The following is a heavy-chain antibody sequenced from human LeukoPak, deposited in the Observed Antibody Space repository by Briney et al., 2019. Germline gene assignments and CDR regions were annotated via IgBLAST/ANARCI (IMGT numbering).Heavy chain of an antibody. Sequence: PSETLSLTCTVSGGSISSGDYYWSWIRQPPGKGLEWIGYIYYSGSTYYNPSLKSRVTISVDTSKNQFSLKLSSVTAADTAVHYCARATVVVVESFYDYWGQGTLVTVSS. V-gene: IGHV4-30-4*01. J-gene: IGHJ4*02. CDR2: IYYSGST. D-gene: IGHD2-15*01. CDR1: GGSISSGDYY. CDR3: ARATVVVVESFYDY.